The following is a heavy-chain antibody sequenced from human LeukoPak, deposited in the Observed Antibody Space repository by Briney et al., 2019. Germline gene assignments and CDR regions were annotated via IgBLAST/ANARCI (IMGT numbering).Heavy chain of an antibody. J-gene: IGHJ4*02. V-gene: IGHV1-69*13. Sequence: ASVTVSFKASGGTFSSYAISWVRQAPGQGLEWMGGIIPIFGTANYAQKFQGRVTITADESTSTAYMELSSLRSEDTAVYYCARGRSRDGVDYWGQGTLVTVSS. CDR2: IIPIFGTA. CDR3: ARGRSRDGVDY. CDR1: GGTFSSYA. D-gene: IGHD5-24*01.